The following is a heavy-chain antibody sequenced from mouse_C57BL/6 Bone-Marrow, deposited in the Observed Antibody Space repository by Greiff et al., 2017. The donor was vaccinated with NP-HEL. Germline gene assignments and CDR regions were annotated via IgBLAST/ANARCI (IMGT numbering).Heavy chain of an antibody. CDR1: GYTFTSYW. J-gene: IGHJ4*01. V-gene: IGHV1-7*01. Sequence: VKLKQSGAELAKPGASVKLSCKASGYTFTSYWMHWVKQRPGQGLEWIGYINPSSGYTKYNQKFKDKATLTADKSSSTAYMQLSSLTYEDSAVYYCAPDSNPYYDAMDYWGQGTSVTVSS. CDR2: INPSSGYT. CDR3: APDSNPYYDAMDY. D-gene: IGHD2-5*01.